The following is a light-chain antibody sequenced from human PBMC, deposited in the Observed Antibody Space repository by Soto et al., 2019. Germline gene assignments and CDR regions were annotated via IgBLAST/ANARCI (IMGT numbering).Light chain of an antibody. CDR2: GAS. CDR3: QQYNNWPPGMYT. CDR1: QSVSSN. V-gene: IGKV3-15*01. Sequence: EIVMTQSPATLSVSPGERATLSCRASQSVSSNLAWYQQKPDQAPRLLIYGASTRATGIPARFSGSGSGTEFTLTISSLQSEDFAVYYCQQYNNWPPGMYTFGQGTKLEIK. J-gene: IGKJ2*01.